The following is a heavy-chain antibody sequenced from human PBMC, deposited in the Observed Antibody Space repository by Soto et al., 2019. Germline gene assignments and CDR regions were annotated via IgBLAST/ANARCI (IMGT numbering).Heavy chain of an antibody. CDR3: ARGGDIVVVPAAIGGDYFDY. Sequence: SETLSLTCAVYGGSFSGYYWSWIRQPPGKGLEWIGEINHSGSTNYNPSLKSRVTISVDTSKNQFSLKLSSVTAADTAVYYCARGGDIVVVPAAIGGDYFDYWGQGTLVTVSS. CDR1: GGSFSGYY. J-gene: IGHJ4*02. V-gene: IGHV4-34*01. D-gene: IGHD2-2*02. CDR2: INHSGST.